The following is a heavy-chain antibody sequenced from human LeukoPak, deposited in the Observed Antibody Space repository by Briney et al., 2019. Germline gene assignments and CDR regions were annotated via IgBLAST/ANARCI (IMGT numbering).Heavy chain of an antibody. CDR3: ARSGDYGDYTGY. Sequence: PGGSLGLSCAASGFTFSSYNMNWVRQAPGKGLEWVSYISSSSSNIQYADSVKGRFTISRDNAKNSLYLQMNSLRDEDTAVYYCARSGDYGDYTGYWGQGTLVTVSS. D-gene: IGHD4-17*01. CDR2: ISSSSSNI. J-gene: IGHJ4*02. CDR1: GFTFSSYN. V-gene: IGHV3-48*02.